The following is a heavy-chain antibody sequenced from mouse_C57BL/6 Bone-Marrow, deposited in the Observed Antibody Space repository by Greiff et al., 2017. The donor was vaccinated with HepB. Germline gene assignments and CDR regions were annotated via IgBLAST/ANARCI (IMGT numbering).Heavy chain of an antibody. D-gene: IGHD2-4*01. CDR3: ARGRIYYDNYYAMDY. J-gene: IGHJ4*01. CDR1: GFTFSSYG. V-gene: IGHV5-6*02. Sequence: EVKLVESGGDLVKPGGSLKLSCAASGFTFSSYGMSWVRQTPDKRLEWVATISSGGSYTYYPDSVKGRFTISRDNAKNTLYLQMSSLKSEDTAMYYCARGRIYYDNYYAMDYWGQGTSVTVSS. CDR2: ISSGGSYT.